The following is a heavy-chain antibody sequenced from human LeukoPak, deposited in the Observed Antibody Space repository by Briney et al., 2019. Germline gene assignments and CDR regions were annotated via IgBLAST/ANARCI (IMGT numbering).Heavy chain of an antibody. CDR3: AKDAYYDFWSGYPPHY. CDR1: GFTFSRYA. Sequence: GGSLRLSCAASGFTFSRYAVSWVRQAPVKGLEWVSAISGSGGSTYYADSVKGRFTISRDNSKNTLYLQMNSLRAEDTAVYYCAKDAYYDFWSGYPPHYWGQGTLVTVSS. V-gene: IGHV3-23*01. D-gene: IGHD3-3*01. J-gene: IGHJ4*02. CDR2: ISGSGGST.